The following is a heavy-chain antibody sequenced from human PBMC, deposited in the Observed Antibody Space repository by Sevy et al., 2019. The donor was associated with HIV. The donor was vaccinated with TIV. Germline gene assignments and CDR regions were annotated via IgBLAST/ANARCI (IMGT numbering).Heavy chain of an antibody. D-gene: IGHD2-2*01. CDR2: IWYDGSNK. CDR3: ARPTCSSTSCLKEGDAFDF. J-gene: IGHJ3*01. Sequence: GGSLRLSCAASGFTFSSYGMHWVRQAPGKGLEWVAIIWYDGSNKYYADSVMGRFTISRDNSKNTRFLQMDSLRAEDTAVYYCARPTCSSTSCLKEGDAFDFWGQGTMVTVSS. V-gene: IGHV3-33*01. CDR1: GFTFSSYG.